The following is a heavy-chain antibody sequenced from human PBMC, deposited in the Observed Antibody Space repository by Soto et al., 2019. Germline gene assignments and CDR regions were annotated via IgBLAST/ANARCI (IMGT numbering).Heavy chain of an antibody. V-gene: IGHV3-7*01. Sequence: EVRLVESGGGLVQPGGSLTLSCAASGFTFSSYWMTWVRQAPGKGLEWVANINQDGSEKYYMDSMKGRFTISRDNAKNSLLRQRNSLRAEDTAVYYCARDRGRPDLRDTHYYDSSDLDYGMDVWGQGTTVTVSS. CDR3: ARDRGRPDLRDTHYYDSSDLDYGMDV. J-gene: IGHJ6*02. D-gene: IGHD3-22*01. CDR2: INQDGSEK. CDR1: GFTFSSYW.